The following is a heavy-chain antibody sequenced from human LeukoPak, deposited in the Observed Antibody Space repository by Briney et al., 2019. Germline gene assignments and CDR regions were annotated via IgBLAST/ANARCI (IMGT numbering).Heavy chain of an antibody. D-gene: IGHD3-16*01. V-gene: IGHV3-49*04. J-gene: IGHJ4*02. CDR2: IRSQAYGGTT. Sequence: GGSLRLSCTASGFTFGDYATSWVRQAPGKGLEWVGFIRSQAYGGTTEYAASVKGRFTISRDDSKGIAYLQMNSLKTEDTAVYYCPSFPKGPGWGVLPSLDYWGQGTLVTVSS. CDR3: PSFPKGPGWGVLPSLDY. CDR1: GFTFGDYA.